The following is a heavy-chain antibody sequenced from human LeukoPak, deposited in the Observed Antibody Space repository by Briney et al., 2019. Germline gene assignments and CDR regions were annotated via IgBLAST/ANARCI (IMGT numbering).Heavy chain of an antibody. CDR3: ARDPRTVRI. CDR2: ISGNGGVI. V-gene: IGHV3-11*04. Sequence: LSLTCAVYGGSFNNYYWSWIRQPPGKGLEWLSYISGNGGVIQYADSVKGRFTISRDNAKNLLYLQMDSLRVEDTAIYYCARDPRTVRIWGQGTLVTVSS. CDR1: GGSFNNYY. J-gene: IGHJ4*02. D-gene: IGHD1-1*01.